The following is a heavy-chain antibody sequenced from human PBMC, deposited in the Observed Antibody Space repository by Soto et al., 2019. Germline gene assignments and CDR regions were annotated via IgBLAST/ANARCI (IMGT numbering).Heavy chain of an antibody. Sequence: QVQLQQWGAGLLKPSETLSLTCAVYGGSFSGYYWSWIRQPPGKGLEWIGEINHSGSTNYNPSLKSRVTISVDTSKNQFSLKLSSVTAADTAVYYCARAESTNAGGMDVWGQGTTVTGSS. V-gene: IGHV4-34*01. CDR2: INHSGST. CDR1: GGSFSGYY. CDR3: ARAESTNAGGMDV. J-gene: IGHJ6*02. D-gene: IGHD2-8*01.